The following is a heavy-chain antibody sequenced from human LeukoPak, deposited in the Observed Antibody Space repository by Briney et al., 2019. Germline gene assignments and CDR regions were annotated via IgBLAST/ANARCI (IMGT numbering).Heavy chain of an antibody. Sequence: PSETLSLTCTVSGVAITTYYWTWSGRPPGKARRWIGYIYYSESNNYNTSLKSRATISVDTYKNQFPLKLSSVDAADTAVYYCAREFEGRYYYPWGQGTLVTVSS. CDR1: GVAITTYY. CDR2: IYYSESN. J-gene: IGHJ5*02. V-gene: IGHV4-59*01. CDR3: AREFEGRYYYP. D-gene: IGHD3-10*01.